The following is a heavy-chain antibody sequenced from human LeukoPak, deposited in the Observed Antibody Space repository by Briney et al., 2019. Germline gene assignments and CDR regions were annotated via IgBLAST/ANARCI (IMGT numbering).Heavy chain of an antibody. V-gene: IGHV1-46*01. Sequence: ASVKVSCKASGYTFTSYGISWVRQAPGQGLEWMGIINPSGGSTSYAQKFQGRVTMTRDTSTSTVYMELSSLRSEDTAVYYCARGVYCSGGSCYPSIDYWGQGTLVTVSS. CDR1: GYTFTSYG. J-gene: IGHJ4*02. CDR3: ARGVYCSGGSCYPSIDY. CDR2: INPSGGST. D-gene: IGHD2-15*01.